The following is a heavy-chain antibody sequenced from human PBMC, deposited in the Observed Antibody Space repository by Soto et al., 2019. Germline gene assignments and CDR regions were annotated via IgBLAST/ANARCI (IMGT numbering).Heavy chain of an antibody. CDR3: AKDARPHGYWDFDY. Sequence: EVQLLESGGDLVQPGGSLRLSCAASGFTFSTYTMNWVRQAPGKGLEWVSGIYGSGGATFYADSVKGRFTISRDNSGNTLYLQMNSLRVDDTAVYYCAKDARPHGYWDFDYWGQGTLVTVSS. CDR2: IYGSGGAT. V-gene: IGHV3-23*01. J-gene: IGHJ4*02. D-gene: IGHD5-12*01. CDR1: GFTFSTYT.